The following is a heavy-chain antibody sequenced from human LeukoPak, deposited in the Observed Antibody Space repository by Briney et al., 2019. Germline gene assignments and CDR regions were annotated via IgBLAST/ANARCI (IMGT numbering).Heavy chain of an antibody. Sequence: ASVKVSCKVSGYTLTELSMHWVRQAPGKGLEWMGGFDPEDGETIYAQKFQGRVTMTEDTSTDTAYMELSSLRSEDTAVYYCATGRPVYYDSSVSYWGQGTLVTASS. V-gene: IGHV1-24*01. D-gene: IGHD3-22*01. CDR2: FDPEDGET. J-gene: IGHJ4*02. CDR1: GYTLTELS. CDR3: ATGRPVYYDSSVSY.